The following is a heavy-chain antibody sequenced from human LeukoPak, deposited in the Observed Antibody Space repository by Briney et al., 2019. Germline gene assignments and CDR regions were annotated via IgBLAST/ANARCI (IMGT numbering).Heavy chain of an antibody. J-gene: IGHJ4*02. Sequence: GGSLRLSCAASGFTFSSYGMHWVRQAPGKGLEWVAVISYDGSNKYYADSVKGRFTISRDNSKNTLYLQMNSLRAEDTAVYYCAKAKDIVVVVAATLDYWGQGTLVTVSS. D-gene: IGHD2-15*01. V-gene: IGHV3-30*18. CDR3: AKAKDIVVVVAATLDY. CDR1: GFTFSSYG. CDR2: ISYDGSNK.